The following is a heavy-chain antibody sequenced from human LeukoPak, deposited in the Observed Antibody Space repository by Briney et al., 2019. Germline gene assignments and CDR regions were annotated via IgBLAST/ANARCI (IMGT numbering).Heavy chain of an antibody. Sequence: PSETLPLTCTVSGGSISSSSYYWGWIRQPPGKGLEWIGSIYYSGSTYYNPSLKSRVTISVDTSKNQFSLKLSSVTAADTAVYYCAREGGTGFTLFDYWGQGTLVTVSS. CDR3: AREGGTGFTLFDY. CDR2: IYYSGST. V-gene: IGHV4-39*07. J-gene: IGHJ4*02. D-gene: IGHD1-14*01. CDR1: GGSISSSSYY.